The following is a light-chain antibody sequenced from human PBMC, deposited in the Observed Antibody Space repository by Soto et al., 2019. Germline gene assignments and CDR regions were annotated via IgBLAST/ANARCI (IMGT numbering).Light chain of an antibody. V-gene: IGLV2-11*01. Sequence: QSALTQPRSVSGSPGQSVTISCTGTSSDVGDYHYVSWYQHHPGKAPKLMIYDVTKRPSGVPNRFSGSKSGNTASLTISGLQAEDEADYYCCSYAGRYTWVFGGGTQLTVL. CDR2: DVT. J-gene: IGLJ3*02. CDR1: SSDVGDYHY. CDR3: CSYAGRYTWV.